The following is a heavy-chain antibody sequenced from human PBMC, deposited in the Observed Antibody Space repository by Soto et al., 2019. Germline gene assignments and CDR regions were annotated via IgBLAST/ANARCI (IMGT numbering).Heavy chain of an antibody. D-gene: IGHD6-19*01. V-gene: IGHV3-30-3*01. CDR1: GFTFSSYA. CDR3: ARDLRQDQQWLFSLRLYGMDV. Sequence: QVQLVESGGGVVQPGRSLRLSCAASGFTFSSYAMHWVRQAPGKGLGWVAVISYDGSNKYYADSVKGRFTISRDNSKTALYLQMNSLRAEDMAVYYCARDLRQDQQWLFSLRLYGMDVWGQCTTVTVSS. CDR2: ISYDGSNK. J-gene: IGHJ6*02.